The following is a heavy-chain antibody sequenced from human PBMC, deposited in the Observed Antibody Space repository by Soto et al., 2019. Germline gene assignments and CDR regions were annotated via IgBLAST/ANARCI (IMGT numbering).Heavy chain of an antibody. CDR3: AKDHNHEYSSSWGWFDP. CDR2: ISWNSGSI. CDR1: GFTFDDYA. D-gene: IGHD6-13*01. Sequence: EVQLVESGGGLVQPGRSLRLSCAASGFTFDDYAMHWVRQAPGKGLEWVSGISWNSGSIGYADSVKGRITISRDNAKNSLYLQMNSLRAEDTALYYCAKDHNHEYSSSWGWFDPWGQGTLVTVSS. V-gene: IGHV3-9*01. J-gene: IGHJ5*02.